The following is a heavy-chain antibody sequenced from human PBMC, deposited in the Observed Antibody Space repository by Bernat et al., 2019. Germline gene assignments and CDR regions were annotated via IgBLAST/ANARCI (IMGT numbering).Heavy chain of an antibody. CDR1: GGTFSRYT. CDR3: ARDCSGGSCSSFYYFAMDV. Sequence: QVHLVASGAEVKRPGSSVRVSCKLSGGTFSRYTISWVRQAPGQGLEWMGRIIPMFGIANYTQKFQGRITISADKSTSTAHMELSSLRPEDTAVYYCARDCSGGSCSSFYYFAMDVWGHGTTVTGS. V-gene: IGHV1-69*08. D-gene: IGHD2-15*01. J-gene: IGHJ6*02. CDR2: IIPMFGIA.